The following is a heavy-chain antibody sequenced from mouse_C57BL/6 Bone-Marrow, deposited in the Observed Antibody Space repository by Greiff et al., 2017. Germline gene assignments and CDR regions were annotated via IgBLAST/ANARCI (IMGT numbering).Heavy chain of an antibody. Sequence: QVQLQQSGAELARPGASVKLSCKASGYTFTSYGISWVKQRTGQGLEWIGEIYPRSGNTSYNEKFKGKATLTADKSSSTAYMELRSLTSEDSAVYFCAKGITTVVAWYFDVWGTGTTVTVSS. V-gene: IGHV1-81*01. D-gene: IGHD1-1*01. J-gene: IGHJ1*03. CDR3: AKGITTVVAWYFDV. CDR1: GYTFTSYG. CDR2: IYPRSGNT.